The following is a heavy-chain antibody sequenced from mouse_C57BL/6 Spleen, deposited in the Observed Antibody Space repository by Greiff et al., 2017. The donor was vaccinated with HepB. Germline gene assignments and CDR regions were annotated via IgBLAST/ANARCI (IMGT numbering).Heavy chain of an antibody. D-gene: IGHD2-13*01. V-gene: IGHV1-72*01. CDR1: GYTFTSYW. Sequence: QVQLQQPGAELVKPGASVKLSCKASGYTFTSYWMHWVKQRPGRGLEWIGRIDPNSGGTKYNEKFKSKATLTVDKPSSTAYMQLSILTSEDSAVYYCARWGLYQNPRYAMDYWGQGTSVTVSS. CDR2: IDPNSGGT. J-gene: IGHJ4*01. CDR3: ARWGLYQNPRYAMDY.